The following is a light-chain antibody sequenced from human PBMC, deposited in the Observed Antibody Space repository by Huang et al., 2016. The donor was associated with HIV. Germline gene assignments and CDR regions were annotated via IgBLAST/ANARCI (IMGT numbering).Light chain of an antibody. CDR1: QSVSSNY. CDR2: DAS. CDR3: QQYHTSPWT. V-gene: IGKV3-20*01. J-gene: IGKJ1*01. Sequence: EFVLTQSPGTLSVSPGEGATLSCRASQSVSSNYLAWYQQKPGQAPRIRIYDASSRATGIPDRFSGSGSGTDFTLTISRLEPEDFAVYFCQQYHTSPWTFGQGTKVEIK.